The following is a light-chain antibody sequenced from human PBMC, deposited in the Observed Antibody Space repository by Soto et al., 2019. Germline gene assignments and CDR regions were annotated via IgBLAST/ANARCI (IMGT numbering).Light chain of an antibody. CDR2: AAS. J-gene: IGKJ4*01. V-gene: IGKV1-9*01. Sequence: IQLTQSPSSLSASVGDRVVITCRASQDINSYLAWYQHKAGKAPKFLIYAASTLQSGVPSRFSGSRSGTDFTLTISSLQPEDFGPYYCQQVVRYPLTFGGGTKVEIK. CDR1: QDINSY. CDR3: QQVVRYPLT.